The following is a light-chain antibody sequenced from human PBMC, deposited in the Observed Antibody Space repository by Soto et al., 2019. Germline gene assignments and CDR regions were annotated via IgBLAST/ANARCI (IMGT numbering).Light chain of an antibody. J-gene: IGKJ1*01. CDR2: DAS. Sequence: ILITHAPATLSVSPGERATLSCRASQSISNNLTGYHQEPGQARRLLIYDASTSATGIPARFSGRGSGTEFTLTISSLQSEDFAVYYCPPCNKWPYTIGQGPEV. V-gene: IGKV3-15*01. CDR1: QSISNN. CDR3: PPCNKWPYT.